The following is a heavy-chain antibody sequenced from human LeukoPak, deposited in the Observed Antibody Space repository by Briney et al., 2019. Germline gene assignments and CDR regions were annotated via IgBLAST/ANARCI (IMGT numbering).Heavy chain of an antibody. Sequence: GGSLRLSCAASGLTFNNYAMSWVRRAPGKGLAWVSTISGGGGGIYYADSVKGRFTISRDDSKETLYLLTNSLSAEDTAVYYCAKDSPLIVEATRWGRNVFDIWGQGTMVTVAS. CDR2: ISGGGGGI. V-gene: IGHV3-23*01. J-gene: IGHJ3*02. CDR1: GLTFNNYA. CDR3: AKDSPLIVEATRWGRNVFDI. D-gene: IGHD1-26*01.